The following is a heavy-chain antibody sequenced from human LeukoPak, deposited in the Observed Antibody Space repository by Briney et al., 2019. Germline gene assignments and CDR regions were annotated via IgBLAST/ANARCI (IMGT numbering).Heavy chain of an antibody. CDR2: ISSKTYGGTT. V-gene: IGHV3-49*04. J-gene: IGHJ4*02. Sequence: GGSLRLSCTASGFTFGDYAMSWVRQAPGKGLEWGGFISSKTYGGTTEYAASVKGRFTISRDDSKSIAYLQMNSLETEDTAVYYCTRSGGNSGWYFDYWGQGTLVTVSS. CDR3: TRSGGNSGWYFDY. D-gene: IGHD4-23*01. CDR1: GFTFGDYA.